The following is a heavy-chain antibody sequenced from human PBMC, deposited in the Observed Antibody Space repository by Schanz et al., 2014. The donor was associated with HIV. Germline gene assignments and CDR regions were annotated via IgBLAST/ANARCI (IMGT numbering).Heavy chain of an antibody. V-gene: IGHV3-23*04. Sequence: EVQLVESGGGVVQPGGSLRLSCAASEFTFRNAWMNWVRQAPGKGLEWVSAISGSGGSTYYADSVKGRFTISRDNSKNTVYLQMNSLRAEDTAVYYCAKCPTMVRGTGMDVWGQGTTVTVSS. J-gene: IGHJ6*02. D-gene: IGHD3-10*01. CDR2: ISGSGGST. CDR3: AKCPTMVRGTGMDV. CDR1: EFTFRNAW.